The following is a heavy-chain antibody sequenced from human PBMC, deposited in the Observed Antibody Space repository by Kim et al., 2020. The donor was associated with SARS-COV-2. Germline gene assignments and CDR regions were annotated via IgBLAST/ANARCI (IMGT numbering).Heavy chain of an antibody. CDR3: ARDHLTTMVRQGDAMDV. CDR2: IWYDGSNK. D-gene: IGHD5-18*01. J-gene: IGHJ6*02. Sequence: GGSLRLSCAASGFTFSTYGMHWVRQAPGKGLEWVAVIWYDGSNKDYGDSVKGRFTISRDNSNNTLYLQMNSLRAEDTAVYYCARDHLTTMVRQGDAMDVWGQGTTVTVSS. V-gene: IGHV3-33*01. CDR1: GFTFSTYG.